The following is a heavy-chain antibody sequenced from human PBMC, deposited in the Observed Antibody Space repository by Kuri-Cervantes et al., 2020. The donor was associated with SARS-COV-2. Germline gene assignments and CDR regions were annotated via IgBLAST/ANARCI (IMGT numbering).Heavy chain of an antibody. CDR3: ARDREGGSGWFDP. CDR1: GYTFTSYG. J-gene: IGHJ5*02. Sequence: ASVKVSCKASGYTFTSYGISWVRQAPGQGLEWMGWISAYNGNTNYAQKLQGRVTMTTDTSTSTAYMELNSLTSEDTAVYYCARDREGGSGWFDPWGQGTLVTVSS. V-gene: IGHV1-18*01. D-gene: IGHD3-16*01. CDR2: ISAYNGNT.